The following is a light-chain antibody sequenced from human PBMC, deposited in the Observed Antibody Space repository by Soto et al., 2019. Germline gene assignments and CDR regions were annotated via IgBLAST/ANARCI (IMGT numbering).Light chain of an antibody. Sequence: QSALTQPPSASGSPGQSVTISCTGTGSDVGGYDYVSWYQQHPGKAPKLMIYEVTKRPSGVPDRFSGSKSGNTASLTVSGLQAEDEADYYCSSYGGNNNLVFGGGTKLTVL. J-gene: IGLJ2*01. CDR1: GSDVGGYDY. CDR2: EVT. V-gene: IGLV2-8*01. CDR3: SSYGGNNNLV.